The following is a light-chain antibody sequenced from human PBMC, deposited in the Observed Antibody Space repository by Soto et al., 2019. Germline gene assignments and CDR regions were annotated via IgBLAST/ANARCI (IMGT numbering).Light chain of an antibody. CDR3: QQYNNWYT. J-gene: IGKJ2*01. CDR1: QSISNW. CDR2: KAS. Sequence: DIQMTQSPSTLSASVGDRVTITCRASQSISNWLAWYQQKPGKVPKLLIYKASSLESGVPSRFSGSGSGTEFTLTISSLQPDDFATYYCQQYNNWYTFGQGTKLEIK. V-gene: IGKV1-5*03.